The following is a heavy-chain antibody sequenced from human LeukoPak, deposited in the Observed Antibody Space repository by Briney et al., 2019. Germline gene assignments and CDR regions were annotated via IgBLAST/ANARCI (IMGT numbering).Heavy chain of an antibody. V-gene: IGHV1-2*06. Sequence: ASVKVSCKASGYTFTGYYMHWVRLAPGQGLEWMGHIYPNTGGTSYAQRFQGRVTMTSDTSVSTVYMELSSLISDDTAAYYCARENWYYDYWGQGTLVTVSS. J-gene: IGHJ4*02. CDR2: IYPNTGGT. CDR1: GYTFTGYY. D-gene: IGHD1-7*01. CDR3: ARENWYYDY.